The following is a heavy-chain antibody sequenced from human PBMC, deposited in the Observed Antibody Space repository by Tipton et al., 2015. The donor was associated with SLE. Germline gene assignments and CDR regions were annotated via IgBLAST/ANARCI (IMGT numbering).Heavy chain of an antibody. D-gene: IGHD1-26*01. Sequence: TLSLTCAVYGGSFSGYYWTWIRQPPGKGLEWIGYIYYSGSTNYNPSLKSRVTISVDTSKNQFSLKLSSVTAADTAVYYCASGRWEWELLRAFDIWGQGTMVTVSS. CDR2: IYYSGST. J-gene: IGHJ3*02. V-gene: IGHV4-59*12. CDR1: GGSFSGYY. CDR3: ASGRWEWELLRAFDI.